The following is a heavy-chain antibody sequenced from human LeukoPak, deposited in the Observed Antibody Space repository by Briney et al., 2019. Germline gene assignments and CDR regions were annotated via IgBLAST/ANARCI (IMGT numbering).Heavy chain of an antibody. V-gene: IGHV1-46*01. Sequence: ASVKVSCKASGYTFTSYYMHWVRQTPGQGLEWMGIINPSGGSTSYAQKFQGRVTMTRDTSTSTVYMELSSLRSEDTAVYYCARCTTINYYDSSGYLYAFDIWGQGTMATVSS. CDR3: ARCTTINYYDSSGYLYAFDI. D-gene: IGHD3-22*01. CDR1: GYTFTSYY. J-gene: IGHJ3*02. CDR2: INPSGGST.